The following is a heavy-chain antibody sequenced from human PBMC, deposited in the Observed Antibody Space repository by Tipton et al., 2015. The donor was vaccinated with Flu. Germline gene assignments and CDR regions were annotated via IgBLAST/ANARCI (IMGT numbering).Heavy chain of an antibody. D-gene: IGHD3-3*01. CDR2: ISAYNGNT. CDR1: GYTFTSYG. J-gene: IGHJ5*02. Sequence: QVQLVQSGAEVKKPGASVKVSCKASGYTFTSYGISWVRQAPGQGLEWMGWISAYNGNTNYAQKLQGRVTMTTDTSTSTAYMELRSLRSDDTAVYYCARDKSVLRFLEWLSTNWFDPWGQGTLVTVSS. V-gene: IGHV1-18*04. CDR3: ARDKSVLRFLEWLSTNWFDP.